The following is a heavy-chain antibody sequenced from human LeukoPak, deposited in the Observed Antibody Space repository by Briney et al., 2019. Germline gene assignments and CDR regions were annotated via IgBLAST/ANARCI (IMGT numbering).Heavy chain of an antibody. Sequence: PSETLSLTCTVSGGSISGYYWSWIRQPPGKGLEWIGYVYYSGSTNYNPSLKSRVTISVDTSKNQFSLKLRSVTAADTAVYYCARPYCSSGSCFPGLFDYWGQGTLVTVSS. J-gene: IGHJ4*02. CDR2: VYYSGST. CDR1: GGSISGYY. V-gene: IGHV4-59*01. D-gene: IGHD2-15*01. CDR3: ARPYCSSGSCFPGLFDY.